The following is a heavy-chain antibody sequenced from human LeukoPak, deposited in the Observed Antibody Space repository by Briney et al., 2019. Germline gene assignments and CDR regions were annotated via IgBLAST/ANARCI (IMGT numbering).Heavy chain of an antibody. V-gene: IGHV1-46*01. CDR2: INPTGNST. CDR3: ARISSYKSPAGY. Sequence: ASVKVSCKASGYTFSIYYMDWVRQAPGQGLEWMGIINPTGNSTTYAQKFQGRLTMTRDTSTSTVYMELSSLRSEDTAVYYCARISSYKSPAGYWGQGTLVTVSS. D-gene: IGHD6-6*01. J-gene: IGHJ4*02. CDR1: GYTFSIYY.